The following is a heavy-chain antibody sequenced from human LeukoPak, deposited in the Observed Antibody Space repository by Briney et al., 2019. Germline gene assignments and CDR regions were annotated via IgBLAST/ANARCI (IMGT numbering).Heavy chain of an antibody. Sequence: TGGSLGLSCAASGFTFSSYEMNWVRQAPGKGLEWVSYISSSGSTIYYADSVKGRFTISRDNAKNSLYLQMNSLRAEDTAVYYCARGGDTAMVTNYYYYMDVWGKGTTVTISS. J-gene: IGHJ6*03. CDR3: ARGGDTAMVTNYYYYMDV. V-gene: IGHV3-48*03. CDR2: ISSSGSTI. CDR1: GFTFSSYE. D-gene: IGHD5-18*01.